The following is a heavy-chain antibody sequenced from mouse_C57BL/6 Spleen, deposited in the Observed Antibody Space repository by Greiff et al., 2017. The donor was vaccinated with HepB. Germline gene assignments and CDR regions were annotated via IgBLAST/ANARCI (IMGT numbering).Heavy chain of an antibody. CDR1: GYTFTSYW. Sequence: QVQLQQPGAELVKPGASVKMSCKASGYTFTSYWITWVKQRPGQGLEWIGDIYPGSGSTNYNEKFKSKATLTVDTSSSTAYMQLSSLTSEDSAVYYCARSGSSCQLGFAYWGQGTLVTVSA. J-gene: IGHJ3*01. CDR3: ARSGSSCQLGFAY. V-gene: IGHV1-55*01. D-gene: IGHD6-1*01. CDR2: IYPGSGST.